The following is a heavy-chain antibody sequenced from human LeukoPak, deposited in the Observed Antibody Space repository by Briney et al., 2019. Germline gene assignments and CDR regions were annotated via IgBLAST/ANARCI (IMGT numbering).Heavy chain of an antibody. CDR3: ARVRIAAAGNYYYYMDV. CDR2: LYPSGST. V-gene: IGHV4-4*07. Sequence: PSETLSLTCTVSGGSISSHYWSWIRQPAGKGLEWIGRLYPSGSTNYNPSFKSRVTMSLDTSNNQFSLKLTSVTAADTAVYYCARVRIAAAGNYYYYMDVWGKGTTVTISS. D-gene: IGHD6-13*01. CDR1: GGSISSHY. J-gene: IGHJ6*03.